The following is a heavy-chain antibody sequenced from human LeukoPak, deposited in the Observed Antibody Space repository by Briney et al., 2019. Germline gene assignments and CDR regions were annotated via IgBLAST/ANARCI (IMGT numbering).Heavy chain of an antibody. Sequence: APVKVSCKASGYTFTGYYMHWVRQAPGQGLEWMGRINPNSGGTNYAQKFQGRVTMTRDTSISTAYMELSRLRSDDTAVYYCAREGRYCSGGSCYSYWFDPWGQGTLVTVSS. CDR2: INPNSGGT. J-gene: IGHJ5*02. CDR3: AREGRYCSGGSCYSYWFDP. V-gene: IGHV1-2*06. D-gene: IGHD2-15*01. CDR1: GYTFTGYY.